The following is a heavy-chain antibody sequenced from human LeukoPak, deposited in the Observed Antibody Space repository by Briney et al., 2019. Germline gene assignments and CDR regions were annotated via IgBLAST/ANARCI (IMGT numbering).Heavy chain of an antibody. J-gene: IGHJ4*02. CDR3: ARDPSLLDVMTTVTPYFDY. CDR2: IRPNGVIT. D-gene: IGHD4-11*01. V-gene: IGHV3-23*01. Sequence: GGSLRLSCAASGFTFSSHGMNWVRQAPGKGLEWVSGIRPNGVITYYADSVKGRFTISRDNSKNTLYLQMNSLRAEDTAVYYCARDPSLLDVMTTVTPYFDYWGQGTLVTVSS. CDR1: GFTFSSHG.